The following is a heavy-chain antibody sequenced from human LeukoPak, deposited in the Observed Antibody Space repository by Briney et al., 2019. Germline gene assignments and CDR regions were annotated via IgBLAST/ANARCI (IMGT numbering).Heavy chain of an antibody. J-gene: IGHJ5*02. V-gene: IGHV4-39*07. Sequence: SETLSLTCTVSGDSIRSSRYYWGWIRQPPGKGLEWIGSIYYSGSTSYNPSLKSRVTISVDTSKNQFSLKLSSVTAADTAVYYCARDRGSNRYASNWFDPWGQGTLVTVSS. D-gene: IGHD1-14*01. CDR1: GDSIRSSRYY. CDR3: ARDRGSNRYASNWFDP. CDR2: IYYSGST.